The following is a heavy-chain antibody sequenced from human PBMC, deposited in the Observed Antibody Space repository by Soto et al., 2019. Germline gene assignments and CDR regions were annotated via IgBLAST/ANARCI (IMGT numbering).Heavy chain of an antibody. CDR1: GFTVSSNY. J-gene: IGHJ4*02. CDR2: IYSGGST. V-gene: IGHV3-53*01. Sequence: ESGGGLIQPGGSLRLSCAASGFTVSSNYMSWVRQAPGKGLEWVSVIYSGGSTYYADSVKGRFTISRDNSKNTLYLQMNSLRAEDTAVYYCARDPSYYDSSGYAVWGQGTLVTVSS. CDR3: ARDPSYYDSSGYAV. D-gene: IGHD3-22*01.